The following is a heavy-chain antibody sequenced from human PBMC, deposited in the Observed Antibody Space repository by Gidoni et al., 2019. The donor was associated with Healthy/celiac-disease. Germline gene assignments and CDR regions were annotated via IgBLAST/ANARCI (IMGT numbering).Heavy chain of an antibody. D-gene: IGHD7-27*01. V-gene: IGHV4-39*07. CDR1: GGSISSSSYY. CDR3: ARGGRDWGLNWFDP. CDR2: IYYSGST. J-gene: IGHJ5*02. Sequence: QLQLQESGPGLVKPSETLSLTCTVSGGSISSSSYYWGWIRQPPGKGLEWIGSIYYSGSTYYNPSLKSRVTISVDTSKNQFSLKLSSVTAADTAVYYCARGGRDWGLNWFDPWGQGTLVTVSS.